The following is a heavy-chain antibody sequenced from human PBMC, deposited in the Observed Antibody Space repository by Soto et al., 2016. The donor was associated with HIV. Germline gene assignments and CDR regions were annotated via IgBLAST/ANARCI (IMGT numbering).Heavy chain of an antibody. CDR3: AREVPRYYGMDV. V-gene: IGHV3-74*01. Sequence: EVQLVESGGGLVQPGGSLRLSCAASGFTFSSYWMHWVRQAPGKGLVWVSRINSDGSSTSYADSVKGRFTISRDNAKNTLYLQMNSLRAEDTAVYYCAREVPRYYGMDVWGQGTTVTVSS. CDR2: INSDGSST. D-gene: IGHD2-2*01. J-gene: IGHJ6*02. CDR1: GFTFSSYW.